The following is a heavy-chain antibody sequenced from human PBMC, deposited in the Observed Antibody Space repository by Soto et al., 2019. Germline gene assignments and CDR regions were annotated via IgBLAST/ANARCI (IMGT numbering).Heavy chain of an antibody. CDR3: ARLWGYGDYGEMGY. V-gene: IGHV1-18*01. Sequence: QVQLVQSGAEVKKPGASVKVSCKASGYTFTNYGINWVRQAPGQGREWMGWISAYNGNTNYAQKLQGRVTMTTDTSTSTAYMDLRSLRSDDTAVYYCARLWGYGDYGEMGYWGQGTLVTVSS. CDR1: GYTFTNYG. CDR2: ISAYNGNT. J-gene: IGHJ4*02. D-gene: IGHD4-17*01.